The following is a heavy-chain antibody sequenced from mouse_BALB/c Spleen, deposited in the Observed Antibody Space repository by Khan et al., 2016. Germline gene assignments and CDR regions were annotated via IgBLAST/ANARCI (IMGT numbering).Heavy chain of an antibody. CDR1: GYTFSSYW. Sequence: QVQLQQSGAELMKPGASVKISCKATGYTFSSYWIEWVKQRPGHGLEWIGEILPGSGSTNYNEKFKGKATFTADTSSNTAYMQLSSLTSEDSAVYYCARGSRGWYFDVWGAGTTVTVSS. CDR2: ILPGSGST. V-gene: IGHV1-9*01. J-gene: IGHJ1*01. D-gene: IGHD1-1*01. CDR3: ARGSRGWYFDV.